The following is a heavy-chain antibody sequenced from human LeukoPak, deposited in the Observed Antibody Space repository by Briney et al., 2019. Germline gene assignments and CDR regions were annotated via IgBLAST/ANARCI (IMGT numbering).Heavy chain of an antibody. V-gene: IGHV3-30*02. CDR3: ARTYSSSWGIIDY. CDR2: IRYDGSNK. J-gene: IGHJ4*02. D-gene: IGHD6-13*01. CDR1: GFTFSSYG. Sequence: GGSLRLSCAASGFTFSSYGMHWVRQAPGKGLEWVAFIRYDGSNKYYADSVKGRFTISRDNSKNTLYLQMNSLRVEDTAVYYCARTYSSSWGIIDYWGQGTLVTVSS.